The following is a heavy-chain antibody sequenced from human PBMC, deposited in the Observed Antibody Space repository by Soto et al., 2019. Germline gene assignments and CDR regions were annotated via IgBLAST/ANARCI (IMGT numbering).Heavy chain of an antibody. CDR3: AKDPSYGSGSYYPLFDY. CDR2: ISGSGGST. V-gene: IGHV3-23*01. D-gene: IGHD3-10*01. J-gene: IGHJ4*02. Sequence: PGGSLRLSCSASGFTFSSYAMSWVRQAPGKGLEWVSAISGSGGSTYYADSVKGRFTISRDNSKNTLYLQVNSLRAEDTAVYYCAKDPSYGSGSYYPLFDYWGQGTLVTVSS. CDR1: GFTFSSYA.